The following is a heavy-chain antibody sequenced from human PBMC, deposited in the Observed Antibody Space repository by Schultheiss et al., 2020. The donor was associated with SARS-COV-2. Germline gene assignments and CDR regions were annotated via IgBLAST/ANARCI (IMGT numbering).Heavy chain of an antibody. D-gene: IGHD2-2*01. CDR2: IKEDGSEK. Sequence: GGSLRLSCAASGFTFSSYWMSWVRQAPGKGLEWVANIKEDGSEKYYVDSVKGRFTISRDNAKNLLYLQMNSLRAEDTAVYYCATHCSSTSCLGAFDIWGQGTMVTVSS. CDR3: ATHCSSTSCLGAFDI. V-gene: IGHV3-7*05. CDR1: GFTFSSYW. J-gene: IGHJ3*02.